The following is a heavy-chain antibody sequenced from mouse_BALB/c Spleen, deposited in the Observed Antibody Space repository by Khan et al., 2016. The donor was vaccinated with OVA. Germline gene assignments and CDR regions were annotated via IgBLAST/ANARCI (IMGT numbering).Heavy chain of an antibody. V-gene: IGHV14-3*02. CDR2: IDPANGNT. J-gene: IGHJ3*01. CDR1: GFNIKDTY. D-gene: IGHD3-1*01. CDR3: ARGAPGLAWFAY. Sequence: EVQLQQSGAELVKPGASVKLSCTASGFNIKDTYMHWVKQRPEQDLEWIGRIDPANGNTKYDPKFQGKATITADTSSNTAYLHLSSLTSEDTAVYYGARGAPGLAWFAYWGQWTLVTVSA.